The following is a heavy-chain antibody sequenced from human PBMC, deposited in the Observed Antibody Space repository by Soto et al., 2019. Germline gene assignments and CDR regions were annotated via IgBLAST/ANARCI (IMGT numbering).Heavy chain of an antibody. V-gene: IGHV4-31*03. J-gene: IGHJ4*02. CDR2: IYYSGST. CDR1: GGSISSGNYY. Sequence: SETLSLTCTVSGGSISSGNYYWSWIRQHPGKGLEWIGYIYYSGSTYYNPSLKSRVTISVETSKNHFSLKLSSVTAADTAVYYCARAGTYFYDSSHYYNFEFWGPGTLV. D-gene: IGHD3-22*01. CDR3: ARAGTYFYDSSHYYNFEF.